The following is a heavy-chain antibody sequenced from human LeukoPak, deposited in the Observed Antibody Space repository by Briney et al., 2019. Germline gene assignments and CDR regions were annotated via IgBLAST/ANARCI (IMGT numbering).Heavy chain of an antibody. CDR3: AKNGQSGFSFDP. J-gene: IGHJ5*02. CDR1: GGSLNGHY. Sequence: SETLSLTCAVYGGSLNGHYWSWIRQPQGKGLEWIGEGSESGGTKFNPSLKSRVTISADTSKNQFSLKLNSVTAADTAVYYCAKNGQSGFSFDPWGQGTLVTVSS. V-gene: IGHV4-34*01. CDR2: GSESGGT. D-gene: IGHD3-3*01.